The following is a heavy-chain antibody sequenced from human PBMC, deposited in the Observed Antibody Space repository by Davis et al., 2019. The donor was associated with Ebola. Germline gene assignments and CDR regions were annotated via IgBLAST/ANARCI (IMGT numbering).Heavy chain of an antibody. V-gene: IGHV1-2*02. CDR3: ATRTHTNSDLDS. J-gene: IGHJ4*02. D-gene: IGHD1-14*01. CDR1: RYTFTAYF. Sequence: ASVKVSCKASRYTFTAYFMHWVRQAPGQGPEWMAWLNHRNGAANFAQRFQGRVTLTRDTYITTSYMELSGLRSDDTAIYYCATRTHTNSDLDSWGQGTLVTVSS. CDR2: LNHRNGAA.